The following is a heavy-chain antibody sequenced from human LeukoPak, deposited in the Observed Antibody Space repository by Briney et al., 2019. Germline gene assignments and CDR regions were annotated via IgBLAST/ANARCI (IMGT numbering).Heavy chain of an antibody. J-gene: IGHJ4*02. CDR1: GGSISSGSYY. CDR2: IYTSGST. V-gene: IGHV4-61*02. CDR3: ARGDSSHDY. Sequence: SQTLSLTCTVSGGSISSGSYYWSWIRQPAGKGLEWIGRIYTSGSTNYNPSLKSRVTISVDTSKNQFSLKLSSVTAADTAVYYCARGDSSHDYWGQGTLVTVSS. D-gene: IGHD6-13*01.